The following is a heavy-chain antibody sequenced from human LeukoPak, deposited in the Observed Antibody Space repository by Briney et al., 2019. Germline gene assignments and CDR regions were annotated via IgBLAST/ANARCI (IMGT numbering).Heavy chain of an antibody. V-gene: IGHV1-18*01. CDR3: ARDRQCGH. Sequence: ASVNVSCKASGYTFTSYGISWVRQAPGQGLEWMGWISPYNGNTNYAPKLQGRVTMTTDTATSTAYMELTSLTSDDTAVYYCARDRQCGHWGQGTLVTVSS. D-gene: IGHD2-21*01. CDR1: GYTFTSYG. J-gene: IGHJ4*02. CDR2: ISPYNGNT.